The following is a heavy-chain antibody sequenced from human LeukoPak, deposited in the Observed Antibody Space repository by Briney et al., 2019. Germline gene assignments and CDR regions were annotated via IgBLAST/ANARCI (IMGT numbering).Heavy chain of an antibody. CDR1: GFTFSSYA. CDR2: ISGSGGST. J-gene: IGHJ4*02. Sequence: GGSLRLSCAASGFTFSSYAMSWVRQAPGKGLEWVSAISGSGGSTYYADSVKGRFTISRDNSKNTLYLQMNSLRAEDTAVYYCAKDQDHGGNSDHKLYYFDYWGQGTLVTVSS. CDR3: AKDQDHGGNSDHKLYYFDY. D-gene: IGHD4-23*01. V-gene: IGHV3-23*01.